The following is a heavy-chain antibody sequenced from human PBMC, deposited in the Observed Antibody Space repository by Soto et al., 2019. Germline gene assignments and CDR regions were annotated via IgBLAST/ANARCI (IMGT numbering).Heavy chain of an antibody. J-gene: IGHJ5*02. Sequence: QVRLVQSGAEVKRPGASVKVSCRASGYTFVDYALHWVRQAPGQGLEWVGWMNPKTGNIKSSHKFEDRVSITRDTATSTAYMELSGLRSEDTAVYFCTREVVVAENWFDPWGQGPLVTVSS. CDR1: GYTFVDYA. CDR3: TREVVVAENWFDP. V-gene: IGHV1-3*01. CDR2: MNPKTGNI. D-gene: IGHD6-19*01.